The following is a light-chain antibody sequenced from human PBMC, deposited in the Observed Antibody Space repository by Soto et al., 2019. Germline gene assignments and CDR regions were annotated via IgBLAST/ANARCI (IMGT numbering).Light chain of an antibody. Sequence: EVVLTQSPGTLSLSPGERATLSCRASQSVSVRYLAWYQQKPGQAPRLLIYSASSRATGIPDRFSGSGSGTDFTLTISRLEPEDFEVYYCQQHSSSSYTFGQGTKLEIK. CDR1: QSVSVRY. CDR2: SAS. CDR3: QQHSSSSYT. V-gene: IGKV3-20*01. J-gene: IGKJ2*01.